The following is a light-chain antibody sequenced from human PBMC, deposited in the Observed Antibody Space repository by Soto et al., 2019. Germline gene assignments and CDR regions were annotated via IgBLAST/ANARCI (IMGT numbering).Light chain of an antibody. Sequence: EIVMTQSPATLSVSPGERATLSCRASQSVSSNLAWYQQKPGQAPRLLIYGASTRATGIPARFSGSGSGTEFTLTVSSLQAEVFAVYYCQQYNDWPPWTFGQGTKVEIK. CDR1: QSVSSN. J-gene: IGKJ1*01. CDR3: QQYNDWPPWT. V-gene: IGKV3-15*01. CDR2: GAS.